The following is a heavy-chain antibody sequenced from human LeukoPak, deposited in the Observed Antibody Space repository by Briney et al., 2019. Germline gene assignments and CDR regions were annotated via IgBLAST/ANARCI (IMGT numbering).Heavy chain of an antibody. CDR2: ISGSGGST. V-gene: IGHV3-23*01. D-gene: IGHD3-16*02. Sequence: GGSLSLSCAASGFTFSSYAMSWVRQAPGKGLEWVSAISGSGGSTYYADSVKGRFTISRDNFQNTLYLQMNSLRAEDTAVYYCAKDYYDYVWGSYRPRYFDYWGQGTLVTVSS. CDR3: AKDYYDYVWGSYRPRYFDY. J-gene: IGHJ4*02. CDR1: GFTFSSYA.